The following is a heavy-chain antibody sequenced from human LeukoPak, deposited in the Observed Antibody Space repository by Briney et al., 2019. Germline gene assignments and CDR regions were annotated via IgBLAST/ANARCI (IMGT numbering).Heavy chain of an antibody. CDR1: GFTFSSYS. V-gene: IGHV3-21*04. CDR2: ISSSSSYI. D-gene: IGHD2-2*01. J-gene: IGHJ4*02. Sequence: PGGSLRLSCAASGFTFSSYSMNWVRQAPGKGLEWVSSISSSSSYIYYADSVKGRFTISRDNSKNTLYLQMNSLRAEDTAVYYCAKARLVRFNYYFDYWGQGTLVTVSS. CDR3: AKARLVRFNYYFDY.